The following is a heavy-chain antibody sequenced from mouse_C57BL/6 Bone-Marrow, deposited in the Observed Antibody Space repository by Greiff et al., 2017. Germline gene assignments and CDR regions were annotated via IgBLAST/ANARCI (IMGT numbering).Heavy chain of an antibody. D-gene: IGHD1-1*01. Sequence: QVQLQQPGAELVMPGASVKLSCKASGYTFTSHWMHWVKQRPGQGLEWIGEIDPSDSYTNYNQKFKGKSTLTVDKSSSTAYMQLSSLTSEDSAVYYCARDSYYYGSSYYAMDYWGQGTSVTVSS. CDR3: ARDSYYYGSSYYAMDY. J-gene: IGHJ4*01. CDR2: IDPSDSYT. CDR1: GYTFTSHW. V-gene: IGHV1-69*01.